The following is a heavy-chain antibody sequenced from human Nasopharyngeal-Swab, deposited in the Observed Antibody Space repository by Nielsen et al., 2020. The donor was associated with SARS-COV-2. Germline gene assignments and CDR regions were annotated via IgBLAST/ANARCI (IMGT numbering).Heavy chain of an antibody. D-gene: IGHD5-18*01. CDR3: ARDDPGQLWLYYFDY. V-gene: IGHV4-34*01. CDR1: GGSFSGYS. Sequence: SETLSLTCAVYGGSFSGYSWSWIRQPPGKGLEWIGEINHSGGTYYNPSLKSRVTISVDTSKNQFSLKLSSVTAADTAVYYCARDDPGQLWLYYFDYWGQGTLVTVSS. CDR2: INHSGGT. J-gene: IGHJ4*02.